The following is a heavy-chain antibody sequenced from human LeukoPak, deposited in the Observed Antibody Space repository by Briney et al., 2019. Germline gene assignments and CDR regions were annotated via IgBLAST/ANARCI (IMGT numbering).Heavy chain of an antibody. V-gene: IGHV7-4-1*02. D-gene: IGHD3-3*01. CDR1: GYTFTSYA. Sequence: GASVKVSCKASGYTFTSYAMNWVRQAPGQGLEWMGWINTNTGNPTYAQGFTGRFVFSLDTSVSTAYLQISSLKAEDTAVYYCARAGVRTYDFWSGYYWVDYWGQGTLVTVSS. J-gene: IGHJ4*02. CDR3: ARAGVRTYDFWSGYYWVDY. CDR2: INTNTGNP.